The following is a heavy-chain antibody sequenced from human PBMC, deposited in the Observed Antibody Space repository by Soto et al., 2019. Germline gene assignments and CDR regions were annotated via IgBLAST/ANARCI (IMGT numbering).Heavy chain of an antibody. V-gene: IGHV3-30*03. CDR3: VQGASTSHQPLDS. CDR2: ISGDGNDK. D-gene: IGHD1-26*01. J-gene: IGHJ4*02. Sequence: QVQLVESGGGVVQPGRSLRLSCAASGFIFRNFGMHWVRRAPGKGLEWVAVISGDGNDKYYPGSMKGRFTISRDNFNNTLYLQLNSLRPEDTAVYHCVQGASTSHQPLDSWGQGVLVTVSS. CDR1: GFIFRNFG.